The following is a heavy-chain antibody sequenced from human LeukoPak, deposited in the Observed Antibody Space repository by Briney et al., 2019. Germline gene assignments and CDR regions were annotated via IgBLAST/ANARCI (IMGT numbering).Heavy chain of an antibody. J-gene: IGHJ4*02. V-gene: IGHV3-74*01. CDR1: GFTFIKYW. Sequence: GSLQLSCAASGFTFIKYWMLWVRQAPGKGLESVSRINTDGTVTTYADSVKGRFTVSRDNADNTMFLQMNSVRDEDTAVYYCATKQWLAPPPDSWGQGTPVTVSS. CDR2: INTDGTVT. CDR3: ATKQWLAPPPDS. D-gene: IGHD6-19*01.